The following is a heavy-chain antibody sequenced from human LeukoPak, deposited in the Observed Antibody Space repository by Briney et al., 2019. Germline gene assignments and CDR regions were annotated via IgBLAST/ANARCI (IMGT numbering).Heavy chain of an antibody. CDR1: GFTFSSYW. CDR3: ARNVDCSSTSCSIGYFDY. V-gene: IGHV3-7*01. Sequence: PGGSLRLSCAASGFTFSSYWMSWVRQAPGKGLEWVANIKQDGSEKYYVDSVKGRFTISRDNAKNSLYLQMNSLRAEDTAVYYCARNVDCSSTSCSIGYFDYWGQGTLVTVSS. J-gene: IGHJ4*02. CDR2: IKQDGSEK. D-gene: IGHD2-2*01.